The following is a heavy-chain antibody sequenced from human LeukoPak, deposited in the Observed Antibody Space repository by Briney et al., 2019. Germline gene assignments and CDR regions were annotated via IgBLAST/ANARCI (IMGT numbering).Heavy chain of an antibody. D-gene: IGHD6-13*01. CDR1: GFTVSSNY. V-gene: IGHV3-53*01. CDR3: ARVFKGDSSSWDYYFDY. J-gene: IGHJ4*02. Sequence: GGSLRLSCAASGFTVSSNYMSWVRQAPGKGLEWVSVIYSGGSTYYADSVKGRFTISRDNSKSTLYLQMNSLRAEDTAVYYCARVFKGDSSSWDYYFDYWGQGTLVTVSS. CDR2: IYSGGST.